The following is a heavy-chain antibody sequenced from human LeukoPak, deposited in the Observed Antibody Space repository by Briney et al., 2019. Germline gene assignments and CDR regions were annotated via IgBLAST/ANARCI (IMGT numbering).Heavy chain of an antibody. CDR1: GFTFSSYW. V-gene: IGHV3-7*03. J-gene: IGHJ6*04. CDR3: ARDPHYGMDV. CDR2: IKQDGSGK. Sequence: GGSLRLSCAASGFTFSSYWMSWVRQAPGKGLEWVANIKQDGSGKSVKGRFTIPRDNAKNSLYLQMNSLRAEDTAVYYCARDPHYGMDVWGKGTTVTVSS.